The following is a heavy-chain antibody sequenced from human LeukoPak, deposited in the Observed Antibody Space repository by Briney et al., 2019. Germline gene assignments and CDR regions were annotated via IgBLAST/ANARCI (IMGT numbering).Heavy chain of an antibody. J-gene: IGHJ2*01. D-gene: IGHD7-27*01. CDR1: GFTFGTYG. V-gene: IGHV3-23*01. CDR3: ARELVSLGTGYFDL. Sequence: GGSLRLSCEASGFTFGTYGMTWVRQAPGKGLEWVSGTTGSSTWTYYADSVRGRFTISRDNSKNTLHLQMNNLTADDTAIYYCARELVSLGTGYFDLWGRGTLVTVSS. CDR2: TTGSSTWT.